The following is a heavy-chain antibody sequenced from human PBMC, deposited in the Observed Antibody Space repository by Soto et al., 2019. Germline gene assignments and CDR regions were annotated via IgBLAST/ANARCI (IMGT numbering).Heavy chain of an antibody. CDR2: MNPNSGNT. D-gene: IGHD2-15*01. Sequence: GASVKVSCKASGYTFTSYDINWVRQATGQGLEWMGWMNPNSGNTGYAQKFQGRVTMTRNTSISTAYMELSSLRSEDTAVYYCARASPYCSGGSCCSTIPDAFDIWGQGTMVTVSS. CDR3: ARASPYCSGGSCCSTIPDAFDI. V-gene: IGHV1-8*01. CDR1: GYTFTSYD. J-gene: IGHJ3*02.